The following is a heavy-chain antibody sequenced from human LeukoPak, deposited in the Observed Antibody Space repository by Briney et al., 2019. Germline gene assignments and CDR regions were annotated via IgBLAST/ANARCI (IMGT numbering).Heavy chain of an antibody. CDR3: AREEYSSSWYKALDI. Sequence: GGPLSPSGAASGFPFISYWMSWFGQAPGRGLDWVANIKQDRSEKYYVDSVKGRFTISRDNAKNSLYLQMNSLRAEDTAVYYCAREEYSSSWYKALDIWGQGTMVTVSS. J-gene: IGHJ3*02. V-gene: IGHV3-7*01. CDR1: GFPFISYW. D-gene: IGHD6-13*01. CDR2: IKQDRSEK.